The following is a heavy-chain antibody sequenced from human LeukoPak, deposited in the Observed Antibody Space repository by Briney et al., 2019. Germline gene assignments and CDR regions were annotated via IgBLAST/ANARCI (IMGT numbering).Heavy chain of an antibody. Sequence: PSETLSLTCAVSGGSISGSSYFWGWIRQPPGKGLEWIGSIYYSGSTYYNPSLKSRVTISVDTSKNQFSLKLSSVTAADTAVYYCARLKEGIDYWGQGTLVTVSS. J-gene: IGHJ4*02. CDR1: GGSISGSSYF. CDR3: ARLKEGIDY. D-gene: IGHD3-10*01. CDR2: IYYSGST. V-gene: IGHV4-39*01.